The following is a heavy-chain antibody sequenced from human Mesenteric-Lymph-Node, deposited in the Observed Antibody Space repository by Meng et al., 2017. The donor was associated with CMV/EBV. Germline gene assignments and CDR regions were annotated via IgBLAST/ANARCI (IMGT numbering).Heavy chain of an antibody. Sequence: GGSLRLSCAASGFTFDNYDMSWVRQAPGKGLEWVSVIYSGGSTYYADSVKGRFTISRDNSKNTLYLQMNSLRAEDTAVYYCARVTRYSYGNFDYWGQGTLVTVSS. CDR1: GFTFDNYD. V-gene: IGHV3-66*02. D-gene: IGHD5-18*01. J-gene: IGHJ4*02. CDR2: IYSGGST. CDR3: ARVTRYSYGNFDY.